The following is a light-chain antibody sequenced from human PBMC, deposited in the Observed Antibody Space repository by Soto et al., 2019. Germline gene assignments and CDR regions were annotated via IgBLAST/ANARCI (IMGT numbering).Light chain of an antibody. Sequence: EIVLTQSPATLSLSPGERAILSCRASQSVSRYLAWYQEKPGQAPRLLIYDASNRATGIPARFSGSGSGTDFTLTISSLEPEDFAIYYCQQHSSWPPRTFGGGTRVEIK. CDR2: DAS. J-gene: IGKJ4*01. CDR3: QQHSSWPPRT. CDR1: QSVSRY. V-gene: IGKV3-11*01.